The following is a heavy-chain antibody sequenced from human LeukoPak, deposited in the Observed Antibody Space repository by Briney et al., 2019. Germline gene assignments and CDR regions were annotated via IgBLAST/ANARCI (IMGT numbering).Heavy chain of an antibody. CDR3: ATAFGVVDFDY. CDR1: GGTFSSYA. CDR2: IIPILGIA. J-gene: IGHJ4*02. Sequence: ASVKVSCKASGGTFSSYAISWVRQAPGQGLEWMGRIIPILGIANYAQKFQGRVTITADKSTSTAYMELSSLRSEDTAMYYCATAFGVVDFDYWGQGTLLTVSS. D-gene: IGHD3-3*01. V-gene: IGHV1-69*04.